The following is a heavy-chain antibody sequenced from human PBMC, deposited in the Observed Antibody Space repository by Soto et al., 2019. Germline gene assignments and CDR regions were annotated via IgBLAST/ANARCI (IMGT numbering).Heavy chain of an antibody. Sequence: GGSLRLSCAASGFTFSSYAMSWVRQAPGKGLEWVSAISGSGGSTYYADSVKGRFTISRDNSKNTLYLQMNSLRAEDTAVYYCEKERFYDSSGFFDYWGQGTLVTVSP. CDR1: GFTFSSYA. J-gene: IGHJ4*02. CDR3: EKERFYDSSGFFDY. D-gene: IGHD3-22*01. V-gene: IGHV3-23*01. CDR2: ISGSGGST.